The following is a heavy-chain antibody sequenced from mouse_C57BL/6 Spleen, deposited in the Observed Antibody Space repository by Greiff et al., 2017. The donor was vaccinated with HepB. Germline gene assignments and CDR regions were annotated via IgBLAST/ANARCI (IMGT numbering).Heavy chain of an antibody. CDR1: GYTFTSYG. Sequence: QVQLQQSGAELARPGASVKLSCKASGYTFTSYGISWVKQRTGQGLEWIGEIYPRSGNTYYNEKFKGKATLTADKSSSTAYMELRSLTSEDSAVYFCARSRPVGSYRYFDVWGTGTTVTVSS. J-gene: IGHJ1*03. D-gene: IGHD1-1*01. V-gene: IGHV1-81*01. CDR2: IYPRSGNT. CDR3: ARSRPVGSYRYFDV.